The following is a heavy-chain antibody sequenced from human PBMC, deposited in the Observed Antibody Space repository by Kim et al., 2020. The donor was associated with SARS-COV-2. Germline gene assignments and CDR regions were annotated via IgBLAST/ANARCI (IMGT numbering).Heavy chain of an antibody. Sequence: SETLSLTCTVSGGSISSGGYYWSWIRQHPGKGLEWIGYIYYSGSTYYNPSLKSRVTISVDTSKNQFSLKLSSVTAADTAVYYCARGTLRFGDPLHLVLWGQGTLVTVSS. D-gene: IGHD3-10*01. V-gene: IGHV4-31*03. J-gene: IGHJ4*02. CDR2: IYYSGST. CDR3: ARGTLRFGDPLHLVL. CDR1: GGSISSGGYY.